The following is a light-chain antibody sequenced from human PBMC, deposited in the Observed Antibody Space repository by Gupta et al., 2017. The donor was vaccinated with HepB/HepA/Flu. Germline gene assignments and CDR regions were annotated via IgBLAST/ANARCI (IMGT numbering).Light chain of an antibody. CDR3: QQYSTYPFT. J-gene: IGKJ4*01. Sequence: ALHMTQSPSSCSASTGDRVTITYRASQDISSFLAWYQQKPGKAPNLLIHSASTLEGGVPSRFSGSGSGTDFTFTISSLQSEDFATYYCQQYSTYPFTFGGGTKVEI. V-gene: IGKV1-8*01. CDR1: QDISSF. CDR2: SAS.